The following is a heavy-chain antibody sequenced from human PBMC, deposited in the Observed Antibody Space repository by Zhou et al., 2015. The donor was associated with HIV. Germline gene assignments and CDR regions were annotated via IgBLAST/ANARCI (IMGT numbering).Heavy chain of an antibody. CDR3: ARGVSGYSSGWSILYLDY. J-gene: IGHJ4*02. D-gene: IGHD6-19*01. Sequence: QVQLVQSGAEVKKPGSSVKVSCKASGGTFSSYAISWVRQAPGQGLEWMGGIIPIFGTANYAQKFQGRVTITADESTSTAYMELSSLRSEDTAVYYCARGVSGYSSGWSILYLDYWGQGTLVTVSS. CDR1: GGTFSSYA. CDR2: IIPIFGTA. V-gene: IGHV1-69*12.